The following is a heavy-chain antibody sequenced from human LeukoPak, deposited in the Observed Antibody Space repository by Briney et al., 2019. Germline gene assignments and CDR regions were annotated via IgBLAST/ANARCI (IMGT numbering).Heavy chain of an antibody. CDR1: GFTFSSYA. CDR2: ISCSWGRT. V-gene: IGHV3-23*01. D-gene: IGHD3-22*01. J-gene: IGHJ6*02. CDR3: AKAKPYDRRGYYLLVLMDV. Sequence: GGSLRLSFAASGFTFSSYAMSWSRQAPGKGLEWVSSISCSWGRTYYADSVRGGFTIARDNCKNTLYLQMNSLSAEDTAVYYCAKAKPYDRRGYYLLVLMDVWGQGTKVTVSS.